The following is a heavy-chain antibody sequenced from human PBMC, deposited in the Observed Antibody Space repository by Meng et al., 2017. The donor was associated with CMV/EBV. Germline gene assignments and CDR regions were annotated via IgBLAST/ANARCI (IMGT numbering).Heavy chain of an antibody. Sequence: LSLTGAASGFTFDDYAMHWVRQAPGKGLEWVSGISWNSGSIGYADSVKGRFTISRDNAKNSLYLQMNSLRAEDTALYYCAKDHDFWSGYSYYFDYWGQGTLVTVSS. J-gene: IGHJ4*02. D-gene: IGHD3-3*01. CDR2: ISWNSGSI. CDR3: AKDHDFWSGYSYYFDY. CDR1: GFTFDDYA. V-gene: IGHV3-9*01.